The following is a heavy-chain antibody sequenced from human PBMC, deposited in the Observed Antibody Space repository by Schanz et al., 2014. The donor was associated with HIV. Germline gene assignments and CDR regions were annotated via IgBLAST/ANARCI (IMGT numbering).Heavy chain of an antibody. V-gene: IGHV1-18*01. CDR1: GYTFTSNG. Sequence: QVQLVQSGAEVKKPGASVKVSCKASGYTFTSNGISWVRQAPGQGLEWMGWISPSNGNTNYARKFQGRVTMTTDTSTSTAYMDLRSLRSDDTAVYYCAREKTTLNWFDPWGQGTLVTVSS. CDR3: AREKTTLNWFDP. J-gene: IGHJ5*02. CDR2: ISPSNGNT.